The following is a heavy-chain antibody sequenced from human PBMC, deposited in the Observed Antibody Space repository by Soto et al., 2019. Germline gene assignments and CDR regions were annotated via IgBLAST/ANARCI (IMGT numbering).Heavy chain of an antibody. D-gene: IGHD5-18*01. J-gene: IGHJ4*02. CDR3: ATNNPKDTAMPNLDY. Sequence: TLSLTCTVSGGPISSSSYYWGWIRQPPGKGLEWIGSIYYSGSTYYNPSLKSRVTISVDTSKNQFSLKLSSVTAADTAVYYCATNNPKDTAMPNLDYWGQGTLVTVSS. CDR2: IYYSGST. V-gene: IGHV4-39*01. CDR1: GGPISSSSYY.